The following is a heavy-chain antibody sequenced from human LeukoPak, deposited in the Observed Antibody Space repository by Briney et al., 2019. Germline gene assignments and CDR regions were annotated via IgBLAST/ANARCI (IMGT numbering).Heavy chain of an antibody. CDR2: ISGSGDST. D-gene: IGHD1-26*01. J-gene: IGHJ4*02. V-gene: IGHV3-23*01. CDR3: ARHLYRAFDY. Sequence: GGSLRLSCAASGFTFRTYALSWVRQAPGKGLEWVSAISGSGDSTYYGDSVKGRFTVSRDNSKNTLYLQMNSLRAEDTAVYYCARHLYRAFDYWGQGTLVTVSS. CDR1: GFTFRTYA.